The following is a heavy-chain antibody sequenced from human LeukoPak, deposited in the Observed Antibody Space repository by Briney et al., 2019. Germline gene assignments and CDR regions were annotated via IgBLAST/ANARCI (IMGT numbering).Heavy chain of an antibody. CDR2: IYSGGST. CDR1: GFPVSSNY. D-gene: IGHD3-22*01. Sequence: PGGSLTLSCAASGFPVSSNYMSWVRQAPGKGLEWVSVIYSGGSTYYIDCVQGRFTIFKDKSKNTVYLQMNSLRTEDTDVYYCARDRYCFDSSGYYDAFDIWGQGTMVTVSS. V-gene: IGHV3-53*01. J-gene: IGHJ3*02. CDR3: ARDRYCFDSSGYYDAFDI.